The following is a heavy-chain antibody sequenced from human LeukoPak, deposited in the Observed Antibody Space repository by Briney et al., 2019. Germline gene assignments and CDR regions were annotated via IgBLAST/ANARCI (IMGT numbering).Heavy chain of an antibody. D-gene: IGHD3-22*01. J-gene: IGHJ4*02. CDR2: IKSKTDGGTT. CDR3: TTSPDYYDSSGYCSY. Sequence: PGGSLRLSCAASGFTFSNAWMNWVRQAPGKGLEWVGRIKSKTDGGTTDYAAPVKGRFTISRDDPKNTLYLQMNSLKTEDTAVSYCTTSPDYYDSSGYCSYWGQGTLVTVSS. CDR1: GFTFSNAW. V-gene: IGHV3-15*07.